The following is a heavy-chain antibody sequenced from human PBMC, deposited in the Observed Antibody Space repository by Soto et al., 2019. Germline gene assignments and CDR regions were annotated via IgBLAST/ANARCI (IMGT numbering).Heavy chain of an antibody. V-gene: IGHV4-31*03. CDR3: ARGLEPGPMGGFDP. CDR2: IYCSGST. D-gene: IGHD3-16*01. CDR1: GGSISSGGYY. Sequence: QVQLQESGPGLVKPSQTLSLTCTVSGGSISSGGYYWSWIRQHPGKGLEWIGYIYCSGSTYYNPSLHSRVNKSVDTSTHPFPRKLSAVAAADTAVYYCARGLEPGPMGGFDPWGQGTLVTVSS. J-gene: IGHJ5*02.